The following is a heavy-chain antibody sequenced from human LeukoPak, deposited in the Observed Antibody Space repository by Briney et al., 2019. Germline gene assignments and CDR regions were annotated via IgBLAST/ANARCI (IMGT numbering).Heavy chain of an antibody. D-gene: IGHD3-10*01. Sequence: GGSLRLSCAASGFTFSDHYMDWDRQAPGKGLEWVGRTRNKANSYTTEYAASVKGRFTISRDDSKNSLYLQMNSLKTEDTAVYYCARLLWFGESYYFDYWGQGTLVTVSS. V-gene: IGHV3-72*01. CDR3: ARLLWFGESYYFDY. CDR1: GFTFSDHY. J-gene: IGHJ4*02. CDR2: TRNKANSYTT.